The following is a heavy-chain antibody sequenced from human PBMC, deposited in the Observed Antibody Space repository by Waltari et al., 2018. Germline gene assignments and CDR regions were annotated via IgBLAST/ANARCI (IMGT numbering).Heavy chain of an antibody. J-gene: IGHJ6*03. CDR3: ARMDGAAPHYYYYYYMDV. CDR1: GYSISSGYY. Sequence: QVQLQESGPGLVKPSETLSLTCTVSGYSISSGYYWGWIRPPPGKGLEWIGSIYHSGSTYYNPSRKSRVTISVDTSKNQFSLKLSSVTAADTAVYYCARMDGAAPHYYYYYYMDVWGKGTTVTVSS. CDR2: IYHSGST. V-gene: IGHV4-38-2*02. D-gene: IGHD6-13*01.